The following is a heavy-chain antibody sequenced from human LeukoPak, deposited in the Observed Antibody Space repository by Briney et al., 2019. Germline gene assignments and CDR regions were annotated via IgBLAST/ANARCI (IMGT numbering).Heavy chain of an antibody. CDR3: VRGPGSSWYQADH. J-gene: IGHJ4*02. D-gene: IGHD6-13*01. Sequence: GSLRLSCAASGFTVSSNYMSWVRQAPGKGLEWVSVIYSGGATYYADSVKGRFTISRDTSKNTLYLQMNSLRAEDTAVYYCVRGPGSSWYQADHWGQGTLVAVSS. CDR2: IYSGGAT. V-gene: IGHV3-53*01. CDR1: GFTVSSNY.